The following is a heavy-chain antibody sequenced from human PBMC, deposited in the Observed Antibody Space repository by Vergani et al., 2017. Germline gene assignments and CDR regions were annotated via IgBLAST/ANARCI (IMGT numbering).Heavy chain of an antibody. CDR2: IYHSGST. CDR1: GGSFSGYY. J-gene: IGHJ3*02. Sequence: QVQLQQWGAGLLKPSETLSLTCAVYGGSFSGYYWSWVRQPPGKGLEWIGEIYHSGSTNYNPSLKSRVTISVDKSKNQFSLKLSSVTAADTAVYYCATTYYYDSSGSDMGAFDIWGQGTMVTVSS. CDR3: ATTYYYDSSGSDMGAFDI. V-gene: IGHV4-34*01. D-gene: IGHD3-22*01.